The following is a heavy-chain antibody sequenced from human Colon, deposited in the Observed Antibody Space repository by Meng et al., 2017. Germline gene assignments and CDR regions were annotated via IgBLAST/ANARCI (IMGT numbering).Heavy chain of an antibody. CDR3: ARQTITGTARGWFDP. V-gene: IGHV4-39*01. CDR1: GGSISTSGYY. D-gene: IGHD1-7*01. J-gene: IGHJ5*02. CDR2: IGHSGFT. Sequence: QPQLQESGPGLVKPSEALSLTCSVSGGSISTSGYYWGWIRQPPGKGLEWIGSIGHSGFTYYTPSLKSRVTVSIDTSRNQFSLKLTSVTAADTAVYYCARQTITGTARGWFDPWGQGTLVTVSS.